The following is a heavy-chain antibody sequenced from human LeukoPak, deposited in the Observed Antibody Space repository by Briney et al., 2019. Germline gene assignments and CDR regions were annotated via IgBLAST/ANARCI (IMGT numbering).Heavy chain of an antibody. CDR2: IKQDGSEK. CDR3: AREDHSNYNY. CDR1: GLTFSSYW. Sequence: GGSLRLSCAASGLTFSSYWMSWVRQAPGKGLVWVANIKQDGSEKYYVDSVKGRFTISRDNAKNSLYLQMNSLRAEDTAVYYCAREDHSNYNYWGQGTMVTVSS. D-gene: IGHD4-11*01. V-gene: IGHV3-7*01. J-gene: IGHJ4*02.